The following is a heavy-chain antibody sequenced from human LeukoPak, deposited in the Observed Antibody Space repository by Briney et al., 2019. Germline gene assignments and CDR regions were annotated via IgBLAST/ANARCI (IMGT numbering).Heavy chain of an antibody. CDR3: ARDPGIRYFDWYPLNWFGP. V-gene: IGHV3-11*01. J-gene: IGHJ5*02. Sequence: GGSLRLSCAASGFTFSDYYMSWIRQAPGKGLEWVSYISSSGSTIYYADSVKGRFTISRDNAKNSLYLQMNSLRAEDTAVYYCARDPGIRYFDWYPLNWFGPWGQGTLVTVSS. CDR1: GFTFSDYY. D-gene: IGHD3-9*01. CDR2: ISSSGSTI.